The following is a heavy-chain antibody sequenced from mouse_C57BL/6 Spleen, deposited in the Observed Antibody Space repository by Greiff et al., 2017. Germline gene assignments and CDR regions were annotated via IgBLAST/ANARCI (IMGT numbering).Heavy chain of an antibody. D-gene: IGHD2-1*01. CDR3: AHIYYGNY. J-gene: IGHJ2*01. CDR2: INPSSGYT. Sequence: QVQLKESGAELAKPGASVKLSCKASGYTFTSYWMHWVKQRPGQGLEWIGYINPSSGYTKYNQKFKDKATLTADKSSSTAYMQLSSLTYEDSAVXYCAHIYYGNYWGQGTTLTVSS. V-gene: IGHV1-7*01. CDR1: GYTFTSYW.